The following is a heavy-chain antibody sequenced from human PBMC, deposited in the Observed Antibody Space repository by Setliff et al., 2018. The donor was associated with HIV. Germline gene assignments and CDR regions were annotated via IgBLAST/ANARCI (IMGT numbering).Heavy chain of an antibody. D-gene: IGHD2-15*01. Sequence: PGGSLRLSCSISGFRFRDHWMSWVRQAPGKGLEWVANINEDGSEDYYADSVKGRFTISRHNSKNTLYLHMNSLRAEDTAVYYCAKDRGCSVWGQGTLVTVSS. CDR2: INEDGSED. CDR1: GFRFRDHW. V-gene: IGHV3-7*03. J-gene: IGHJ4*02. CDR3: AKDRGCSV.